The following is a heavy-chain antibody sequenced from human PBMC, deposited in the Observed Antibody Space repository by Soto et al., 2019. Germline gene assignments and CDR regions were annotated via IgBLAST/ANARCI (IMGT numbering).Heavy chain of an antibody. D-gene: IGHD3-10*01. V-gene: IGHV1-3*01. J-gene: IGHJ3*02. CDR3: ARDKYYGSGSYHDAFDI. Sequence: ASVKVSCKASGYTFTSYAMHWVRQAPGQRLEWMGWINAGNGNTKYSQKFQGRVTITRDTSASTAYMELSSLRSEDTAVYYCARDKYYGSGSYHDAFDIWGQGTMVTVSS. CDR2: INAGNGNT. CDR1: GYTFTSYA.